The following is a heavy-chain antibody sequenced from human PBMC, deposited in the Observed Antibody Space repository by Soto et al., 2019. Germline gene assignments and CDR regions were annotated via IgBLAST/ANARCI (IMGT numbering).Heavy chain of an antibody. CDR2: IYYSGST. Sequence: SETLSLTCTVSGGSISSYYWSWIRQPPGKGLEWIGYIYYSGSTNYNPSLKSRVTISVDTSKNQFSLKLSSVTAADTAVYYCARHSVGGFGYSSSWYSWFDPWGQGTLVTVSS. J-gene: IGHJ5*02. CDR1: GGSISSYY. CDR3: ARHSVGGFGYSSSWYSWFDP. D-gene: IGHD6-13*01. V-gene: IGHV4-59*08.